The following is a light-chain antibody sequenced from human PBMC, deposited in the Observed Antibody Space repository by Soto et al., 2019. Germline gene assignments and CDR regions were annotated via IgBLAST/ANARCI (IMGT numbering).Light chain of an antibody. J-gene: IGKJ1*01. V-gene: IGKV1-9*01. CDR2: AAS. CDR3: QPLNNYPRT. CDR1: QGISSY. Sequence: DIQMTQSPSFLSASVGHSVTITCRASQGISSYLAWYQQKPGKDPKLLISAASTLQSGVTSRLSGSGSGTEFTLTISSLQPEDFATYYCQPLNNYPRTVGQATQVEIK.